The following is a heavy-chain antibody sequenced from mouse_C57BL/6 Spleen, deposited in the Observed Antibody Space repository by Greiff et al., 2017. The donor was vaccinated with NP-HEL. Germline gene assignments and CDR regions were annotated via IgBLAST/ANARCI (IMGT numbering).Heavy chain of an antibody. CDR1: GFTFSSYG. CDR3: ARRRQLRLGAMDY. J-gene: IGHJ4*01. V-gene: IGHV5-6*01. Sequence: EVQVVESGGDLVKPGGSLKLSCAASGFTFSSYGMSWVRQTPDKRLEWVATISSGGSYTYYPDSVKGRFTISRDNAKNTLYLQMSSLKSEDTAMYYCARRRQLRLGAMDYWGQGTSVTVSS. D-gene: IGHD3-2*02. CDR2: ISSGGSYT.